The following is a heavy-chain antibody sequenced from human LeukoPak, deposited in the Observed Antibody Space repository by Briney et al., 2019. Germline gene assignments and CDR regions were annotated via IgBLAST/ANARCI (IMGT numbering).Heavy chain of an antibody. CDR2: ISPTGSYT. CDR1: GFMLSVYY. J-gene: IGHJ4*02. D-gene: IGHD2-21*02. CDR3: ARKLGGAQCGGDCFFDH. V-gene: IGHV3-11*03. Sequence: PGGSLRLSCEASGFMLSVYYMSWFRLAPGKGLEWIGYISPTGSYTTYADSVRGRFTISRGNAKNLLFLQMNDLRTEDTAVYYCARKLGGAQCGGDCFFDHWGQGTRVAVSS.